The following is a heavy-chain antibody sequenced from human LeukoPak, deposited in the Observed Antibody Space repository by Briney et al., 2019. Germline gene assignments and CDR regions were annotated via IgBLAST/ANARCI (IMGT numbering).Heavy chain of an antibody. Sequence: GGSLRLSCAASGCTFSSFAMSWVRQAPGKGLERVKGLEWVSSIKYTGGSPYYADSVKGRFTISRDNSKNTLYLQMNSLRAEDTAVYYCAKDYGWGQQLVYYDYWGQGTLVTVSS. CDR3: AKDYGWGQQLVYYDY. V-gene: IGHV3-23*01. D-gene: IGHD6-13*01. CDR1: GCTFSSFA. J-gene: IGHJ4*02. CDR2: IKYTGGSP.